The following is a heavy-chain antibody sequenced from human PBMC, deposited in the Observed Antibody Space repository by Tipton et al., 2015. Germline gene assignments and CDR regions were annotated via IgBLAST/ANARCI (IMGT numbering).Heavy chain of an antibody. D-gene: IGHD6-19*01. J-gene: IGHJ5*02. CDR1: GDSISAAGSY. CDR2: IYFSGDT. CDR3: ARQAPIAVAASNWFDP. V-gene: IGHV4-31*03. Sequence: TLSLTCTVSGDSISAAGSYWAWIRQHPGRGLEWIGYIYFSGDTYYNPSLKSRASIAADTSKNQFSLKLSSVTAADTAVYYCARQAPIAVAASNWFDPWGQGTLVTVSS.